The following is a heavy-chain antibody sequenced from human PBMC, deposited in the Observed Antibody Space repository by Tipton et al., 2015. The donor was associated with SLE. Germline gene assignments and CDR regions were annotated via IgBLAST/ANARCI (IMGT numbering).Heavy chain of an antibody. D-gene: IGHD3-3*01. Sequence: TLSLTCTVSGGSISSGSYYWSWIRQPPGKGLEWIGYIYTSGSTHYNPSLKSRVTISDDSSKNQFSLKLSSVTAADTAVYFCARGRFEVVSIPYFLYTLDVWGRGTTVTVSS. CDR3: ARGRFEVVSIPYFLYTLDV. V-gene: IGHV4-61*01. CDR2: IYTSGST. J-gene: IGHJ6*02. CDR1: GGSISSGSYY.